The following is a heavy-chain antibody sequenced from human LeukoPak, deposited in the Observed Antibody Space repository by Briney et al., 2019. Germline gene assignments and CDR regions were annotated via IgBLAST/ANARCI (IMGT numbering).Heavy chain of an antibody. J-gene: IGHJ2*01. CDR1: GGTFSSYA. D-gene: IGHD2-15*01. Sequence: GASVKVSCKASGGTFSSYAISWVRQAPGQGLEWMGWINPNSGGTNYAQKFQGRVTMTRDTSISTAYMELSRLRSDDTAVYYCARDASDCSGGSCYELYWYFDLWGRGTLVTVSS. CDR2: INPNSGGT. CDR3: ARDASDCSGGSCYELYWYFDL. V-gene: IGHV1-2*02.